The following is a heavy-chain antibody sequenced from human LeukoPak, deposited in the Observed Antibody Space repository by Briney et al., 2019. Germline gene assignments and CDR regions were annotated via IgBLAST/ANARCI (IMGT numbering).Heavy chain of an antibody. D-gene: IGHD3-22*01. V-gene: IGHV3-20*04. CDR1: AFTFDDYG. CDR3: ARSPPPATYYDSSGYYYFDY. J-gene: IGHJ4*02. CDR2: INWNGGST. Sequence: GGSLILSCAASAFTFDDYGMSWVRQAPGKGLEWVSGINWNGGSTGYADSVKGRFTISRDNAKNSLYLQMNSLRAEDTALYYCARSPPPATYYDSSGYYYFDYWGQGTLVTVSS.